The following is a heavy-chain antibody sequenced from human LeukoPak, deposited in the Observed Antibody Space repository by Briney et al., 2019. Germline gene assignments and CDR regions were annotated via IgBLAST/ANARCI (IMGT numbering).Heavy chain of an antibody. J-gene: IGHJ4*02. V-gene: IGHV3-23*01. D-gene: IGHD3-10*01. CDR3: ARTRDGVWFGELFSPFDY. CDR1: GFTFSSYA. CDR2: ISGSGGST. Sequence: GGSLRLSCAASGFTFSSYAMSWVRQAPGKGLEWVSAISGSGGSTYYADSVKGRFTISRDNSKNTLYLQMNSLRAEDTAVYYCARTRDGVWFGELFSPFDYWGQGTLVTVSS.